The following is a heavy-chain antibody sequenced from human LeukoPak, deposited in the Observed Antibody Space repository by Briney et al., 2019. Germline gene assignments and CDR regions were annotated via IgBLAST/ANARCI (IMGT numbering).Heavy chain of an antibody. V-gene: IGHV3-53*04. CDR3: AREVGGSAFDI. CDR1: GFTVSSNY. CDR2: IYSGGST. D-gene: IGHD3-16*01. Sequence: GRSLRLSCAASGFTVSSNYMSWVRQARGKGLEWVSIIYSGGSTYYADSVKGRFTISRHNSKNTLYLQMNSLRAEDTAVYYCAREVGGSAFDIWGQGTMVTVSS. J-gene: IGHJ3*02.